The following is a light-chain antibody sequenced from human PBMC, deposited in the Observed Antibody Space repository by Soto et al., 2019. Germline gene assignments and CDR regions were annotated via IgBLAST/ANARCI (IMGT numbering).Light chain of an antibody. J-gene: IGLJ6*01. CDR1: NTDVGGYNY. CDR2: EVR. CDR3: TSYTPTGALV. Sequence: QSVLTQPASVSGSPGQSITVSCTGTNTDVGGYNYVSWYQHRPGKAPRLRIYEVRNRLSGVSNRFSGSKSGNTASLTISGLQSEDEADYYCTSYTPTGALVFGSGTKLTVL. V-gene: IGLV2-14*01.